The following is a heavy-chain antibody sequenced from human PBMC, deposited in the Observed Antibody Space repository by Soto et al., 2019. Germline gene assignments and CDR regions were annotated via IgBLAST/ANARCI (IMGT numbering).Heavy chain of an antibody. D-gene: IGHD2-15*01. V-gene: IGHV3-48*02. Sequence: EVQLVESGGGLVQPGGSLRLSCVASGFAFSSHTMYWVRQAPGKGLEWVSYISGSGTSTYNSDSVKGRFPISRDNAMNSLSLQMNSRRDEDTAVYYCENERVDTSYCDTCGQGTLLTFS. CDR1: GFAFSSHT. CDR3: ENERVDTSYCDT. J-gene: IGHJ5*02. CDR2: ISGSGTST.